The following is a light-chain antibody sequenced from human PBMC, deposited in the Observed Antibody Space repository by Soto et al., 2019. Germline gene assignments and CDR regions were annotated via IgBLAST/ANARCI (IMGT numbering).Light chain of an antibody. Sequence: EIVMTQSPATLSVSPGERATLSCRASQSVSSNLAWYQQKVGQAPRLLIYGASTRATSIPARFSGSGSGTEFTITISSPQSEDFAVYFCQQYNDWPLTFGGGTNVEIK. CDR3: QQYNDWPLT. CDR2: GAS. V-gene: IGKV3-15*01. J-gene: IGKJ4*01. CDR1: QSVSSN.